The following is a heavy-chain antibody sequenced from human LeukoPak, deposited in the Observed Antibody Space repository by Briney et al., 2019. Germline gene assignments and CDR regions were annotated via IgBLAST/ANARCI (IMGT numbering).Heavy chain of an antibody. CDR3: ARDYGGNSESDY. V-gene: IGHV1-18*01. D-gene: IGHD4-23*01. CDR2: ISSYNGNT. Sequence: ASVKVSCKASGYAFTNYGISWVRQAPGQGLEWMGWISSYNGNTNYAQKLQGRVTMTTDTSTSTAYMELRSLRSDDTAVYYCARDYGGNSESDYWGQGTLVTVSS. J-gene: IGHJ4*02. CDR1: GYAFTNYG.